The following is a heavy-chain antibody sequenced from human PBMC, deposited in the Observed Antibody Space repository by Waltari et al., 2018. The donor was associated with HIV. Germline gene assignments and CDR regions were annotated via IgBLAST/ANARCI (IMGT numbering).Heavy chain of an antibody. D-gene: IGHD4-17*01. J-gene: IGHJ4*02. CDR1: GGSISSSPYY. V-gene: IGHV4-39*01. CDR2: IYYSGGT. Sequence: QLRLQESGPRLVKPSDTLSLTCTVSGGSISSSPYYWGWIRQTPGKGLEWIGSIYYSGGTYYKPSLKSRVTISVDSSKNQFSLTLSSVTAADTAVYYCAGQDYGDYVDYWGQGALVTVFS. CDR3: AGQDYGDYVDY.